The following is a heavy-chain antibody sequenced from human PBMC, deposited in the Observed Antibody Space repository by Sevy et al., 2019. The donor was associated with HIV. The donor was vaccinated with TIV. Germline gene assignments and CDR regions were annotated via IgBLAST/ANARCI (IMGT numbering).Heavy chain of an antibody. CDR2: IYYSGST. CDR3: ARDWDMVINWFDP. J-gene: IGHJ5*02. CDR1: GGSISSSSYY. Sequence: TETLSLTCTVSGGSISSSSYYWGWIRQPPGKGLEWIGSIYYSGSTYYNPSLKSRVTISIDTSKNQFSLKLSSVTAADTAVYYCARDWDMVINWFDPWGQGTLVLVSS. D-gene: IGHD2-15*01. V-gene: IGHV4-39*02.